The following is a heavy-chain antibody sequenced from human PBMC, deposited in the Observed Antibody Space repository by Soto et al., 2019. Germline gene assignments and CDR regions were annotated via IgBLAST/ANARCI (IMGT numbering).Heavy chain of an antibody. V-gene: IGHV1-69*13. Sequence: SVKVSGKASGGTFSSYAISWVRQAPGQGLEWMGGIIPIFGTANYAQKFQGRVTITADESTSTAYMELSSLRSEDTAVYYCASCRIAAAGDYYYYCGMDVWGQGTTVTVSS. J-gene: IGHJ6*02. CDR3: ASCRIAAAGDYYYYCGMDV. CDR1: GGTFSSYA. D-gene: IGHD6-13*01. CDR2: IIPIFGTA.